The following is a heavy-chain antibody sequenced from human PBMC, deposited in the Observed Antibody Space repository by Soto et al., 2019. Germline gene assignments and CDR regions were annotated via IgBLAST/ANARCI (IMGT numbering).Heavy chain of an antibody. CDR2: INHSGST. CDR3: ARRDSTHCSGGSCYFFDY. V-gene: IGHV4-34*01. J-gene: IGHJ4*02. CDR1: GGSFSGYY. D-gene: IGHD2-15*01. Sequence: PSETLSLTCAVYGGSFSGYYWSWIRQPPGKGLEWIGEINHSGSTNYNPSLKSRVTISVDTSKNQFSLKLSSVTAADTAVYYCARRDSTHCSGGSCYFFDYWGQGAMVTVSS.